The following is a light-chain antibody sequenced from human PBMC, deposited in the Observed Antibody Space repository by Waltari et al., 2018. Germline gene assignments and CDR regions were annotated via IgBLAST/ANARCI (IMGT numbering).Light chain of an antibody. Sequence: PGERATLSCRASQSVSSYLAWYQQKPGRAPRLLIYDASSRATGIPARFSGSGSGTYFTLTISSLEPEDFAVYYCQQRSNWPITFGQGTRLEIK. CDR1: QSVSSY. CDR2: DAS. V-gene: IGKV3-11*01. J-gene: IGKJ5*01. CDR3: QQRSNWPIT.